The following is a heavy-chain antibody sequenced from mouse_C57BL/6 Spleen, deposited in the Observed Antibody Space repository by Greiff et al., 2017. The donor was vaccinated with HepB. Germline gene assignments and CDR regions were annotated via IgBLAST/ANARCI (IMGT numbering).Heavy chain of an antibody. CDR2: IYPGDGDT. CDR3: ARKGAYPYAMDY. D-gene: IGHD2-10*01. CDR1: GYAFSSYW. Sequence: VQLQQSGAELVKPGASVKISCKASGYAFSSYWMNWVKQRPGKGLEWIGQIYPGDGDTNYNGKFKGKATLTADKSSSTAYMQISSLTSEDSAVYFCARKGAYPYAMDYWGQGTSVTVSS. V-gene: IGHV1-80*01. J-gene: IGHJ4*01.